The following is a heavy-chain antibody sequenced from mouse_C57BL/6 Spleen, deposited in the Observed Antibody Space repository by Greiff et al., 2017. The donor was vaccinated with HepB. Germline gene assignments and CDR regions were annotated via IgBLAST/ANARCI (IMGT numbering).Heavy chain of an antibody. CDR1: GYTFTDYN. CDR2: INPNNGGT. D-gene: IGHD2-10*01. CDR3: ARQAYHVFDY. V-gene: IGHV1-22*01. J-gene: IGHJ2*01. Sequence: EVKLQESGPELVKPGASVKMSCKASGYTFTDYNMHWVKQSHGKSLEWIGYINPNNGGTSYNQKFKGKATLTVNKSSSTAYMELRSLTSEDSAVYYCARQAYHVFDYWGQGNTLTVSS.